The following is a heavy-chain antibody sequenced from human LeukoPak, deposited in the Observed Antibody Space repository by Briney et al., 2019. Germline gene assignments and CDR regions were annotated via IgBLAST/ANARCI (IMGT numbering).Heavy chain of an antibody. CDR2: INPSGGST. D-gene: IGHD4-17*01. Sequence: ASVKVSCKASGYTFTNYYMHWVRQAPGQGLEWMGIINPSGGSTSYAQKFQGRVTMTRDTSTSTAYMELRSLRSDDTAVYYCARSLYGDYARYFDYWGQGTLVTVSS. V-gene: IGHV1-46*01. CDR1: GYTFTNYY. J-gene: IGHJ4*02. CDR3: ARSLYGDYARYFDY.